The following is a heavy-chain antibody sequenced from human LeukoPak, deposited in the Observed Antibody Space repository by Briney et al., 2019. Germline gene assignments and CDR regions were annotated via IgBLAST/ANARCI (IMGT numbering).Heavy chain of an antibody. J-gene: IGHJ4*02. D-gene: IGHD2-2*01. V-gene: IGHV1-18*01. CDR2: ISAYNGNT. CDR3: ARGALDQLLSIDY. Sequence: ASVTVSCKASGYTFTSYGISWVRQAPGQGLEWMGWISAYNGNTNYAQKLQGRVTITTDTSTSTAYMELSSLRSEYTAVYYCARGALDQLLSIDYWGQGTLVTVSS. CDR1: GYTFTSYG.